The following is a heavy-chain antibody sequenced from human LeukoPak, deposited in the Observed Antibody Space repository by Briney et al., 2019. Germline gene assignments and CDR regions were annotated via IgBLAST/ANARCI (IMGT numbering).Heavy chain of an antibody. CDR2: INPNNGGT. CDR3: AGEDSSGYRPFDI. Sequence: ASVTVSCTASGYTFTGYYIHWVRQAPGQGLEWMGRINPNNGGTNYAQKFQGRVTMTRDMSMSTAYMELSRLRSDDTAVYYCAGEDSSGYRPFDIWGQGTMVTVPS. CDR1: GYTFTGYY. J-gene: IGHJ3*02. V-gene: IGHV1-2*06. D-gene: IGHD3-22*01.